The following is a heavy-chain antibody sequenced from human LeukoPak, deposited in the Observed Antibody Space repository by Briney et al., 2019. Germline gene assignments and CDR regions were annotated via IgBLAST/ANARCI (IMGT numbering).Heavy chain of an antibody. CDR2: FYTGGDK. J-gene: IGHJ4*02. CDR3: ARGGYYGSGTNYSPTSPH. D-gene: IGHD3-10*01. Sequence: GGSLRLSCAVSGFSASDKYMSWVRQAPGKGLEWVSVFYTGGDKYYAAFVKGRFTISRDNSNNMVFLQMNSLRVEDTAVYYCARGGYYGSGTNYSPTSPHWGQGTLVTVSS. CDR1: GFSASDKY. V-gene: IGHV3-53*01.